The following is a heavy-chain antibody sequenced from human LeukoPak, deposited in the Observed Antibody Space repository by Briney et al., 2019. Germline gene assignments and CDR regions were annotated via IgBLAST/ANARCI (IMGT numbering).Heavy chain of an antibody. CDR3: ARESYDSSGYYIFFDY. V-gene: IGHV3-48*03. CDR1: GFTFSSYE. D-gene: IGHD3-22*01. CDR2: ISSSGSTI. J-gene: IGHJ4*02. Sequence: GGSLRLSCAASGFTFSSYEVKWVRQAPGKGLEWVSYISSSGSTIYYADSVKGRFTISRDNAKNSLYLQMNSLRAEDTAVYYCARESYDSSGYYIFFDYWGQGTLVTVSS.